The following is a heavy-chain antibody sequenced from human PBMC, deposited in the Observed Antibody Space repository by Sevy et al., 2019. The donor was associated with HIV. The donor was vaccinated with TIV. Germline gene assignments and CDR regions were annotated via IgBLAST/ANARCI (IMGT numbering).Heavy chain of an antibody. CDR1: GFTFHTYW. CDR2: IRQDGNEI. Sequence: GGSLRLSCAASGFTFHTYWMQWVRQAPGKGLEWVANIRQDGNEIYYADSVKGRFTISRDNAMQSLYLEMNNLRVEDSGICYCARRYFDVWGQGTLVTVSS. D-gene: IGHD3-16*02. CDR3: ARRYFDV. V-gene: IGHV3-7*01. J-gene: IGHJ4*02.